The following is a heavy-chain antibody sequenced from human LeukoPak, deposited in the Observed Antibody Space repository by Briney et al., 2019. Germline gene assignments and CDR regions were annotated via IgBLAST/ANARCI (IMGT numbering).Heavy chain of an antibody. V-gene: IGHV4-61*02. Sequence: SETLSLTCTVSGGSISSGSYYWSWIRQPAGKVLEWIGRIYTSGSTNYNPSLKSRVTISVDTSKNQCSLKLSSGTAADTAVYYCARDREGYSSSWYSFSFDYWGQGTLVTVSS. CDR3: ARDREGYSSSWYSFSFDY. CDR2: IYTSGST. CDR1: GGSISSGSYY. J-gene: IGHJ4*02. D-gene: IGHD6-13*01.